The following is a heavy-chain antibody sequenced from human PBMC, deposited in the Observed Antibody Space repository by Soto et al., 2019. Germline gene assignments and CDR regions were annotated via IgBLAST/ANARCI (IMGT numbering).Heavy chain of an antibody. CDR3: AKAEWYSSGWKYYFDY. V-gene: IGHV3-23*01. D-gene: IGHD6-25*01. Sequence: GGSLRLSCAASGFTFSSYTLNWVRRAPGKGLEWVATSSDRRTGNTHYSDSVRGRFTISRDNSKNTLYLQMTSLRAEDTAVYYCAKAEWYSSGWKYYFDYWGQGTLVTVSS. J-gene: IGHJ4*02. CDR2: SSDRRTGNT. CDR1: GFTFSSYT.